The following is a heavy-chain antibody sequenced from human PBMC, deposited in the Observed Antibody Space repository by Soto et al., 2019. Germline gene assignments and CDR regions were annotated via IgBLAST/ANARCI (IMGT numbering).Heavy chain of an antibody. Sequence: QVQLQESGPGLVQPSQTLSLTCTVSGGSISSGGYYWSWIRQHPGTGLEWIGQISSSGSTYYNTSPKSRVTIPVDPARNQFSLRVNPVTAADTAVYYCARGVLHWGQGTLVTASS. CDR1: GGSISSGGYY. J-gene: IGHJ4*01. CDR3: ARGVLH. V-gene: IGHV4-31*03. CDR2: ISSSGST.